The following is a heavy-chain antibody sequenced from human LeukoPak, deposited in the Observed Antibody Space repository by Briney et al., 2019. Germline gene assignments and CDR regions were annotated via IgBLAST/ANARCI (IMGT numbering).Heavy chain of an antibody. Sequence: GGSLRLSCAASGFTFSSYAVSWVRQAPGKGLEWVSAISGSGGSTYYADSVKGRFTISRDNSKNTLYLQMNSLRAEDTAVYYCAKDIAWFGEYDTVAFDYWGQGTLVTVSS. D-gene: IGHD3-10*01. V-gene: IGHV3-23*01. CDR3: AKDIAWFGEYDTVAFDY. CDR2: ISGSGGST. J-gene: IGHJ4*02. CDR1: GFTFSSYA.